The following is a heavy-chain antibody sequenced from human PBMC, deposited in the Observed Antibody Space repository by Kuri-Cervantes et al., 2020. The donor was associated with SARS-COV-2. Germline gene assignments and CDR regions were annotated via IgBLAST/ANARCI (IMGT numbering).Heavy chain of an antibody. J-gene: IGHJ3*02. CDR3: AKDSSYYEVWSGYNHDAFDI. D-gene: IGHD3-3*01. CDR2: IKQDGSEK. Sequence: ESLKTSCAASGFTFSSYWMSWARQAPGRGLEWVANIKQDGSEKYYEDSVKGRFTISRDNAKNSLYLQMNSLRAEDTAVYYCAKDSSYYEVWSGYNHDAFDIWGQGTMVTVSS. V-gene: IGHV3-7*03. CDR1: GFTFSSYW.